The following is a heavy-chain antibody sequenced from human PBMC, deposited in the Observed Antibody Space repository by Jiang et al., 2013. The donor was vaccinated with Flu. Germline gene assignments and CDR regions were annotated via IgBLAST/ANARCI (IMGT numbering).Heavy chain of an antibody. J-gene: IGHJ5*02. CDR1: GGSISSGGYY. Sequence: GLVKPSQTLSLTCTVSGGSISSGGYYWSWIRQHPGKGLEWIGYIYYSGSTYYNPSLKSRVTISVDTSKNQFSLKLSSVTAADTAVYYCAKAPGVYKYSSSEGLWFDPWGQGTPVTVSS. CDR3: AKAPGVYKYSSSEGLWFDP. V-gene: IGHV4-31*03. CDR2: IYYSGST. D-gene: IGHD6-13*01.